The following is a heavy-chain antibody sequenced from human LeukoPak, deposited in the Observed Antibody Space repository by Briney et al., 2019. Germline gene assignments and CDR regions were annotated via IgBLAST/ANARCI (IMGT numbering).Heavy chain of an antibody. CDR3: ARGATETQWELPVDY. V-gene: IGHV4-30-4*08. CDR2: IYYSGST. D-gene: IGHD1-26*01. Sequence: SETLSPTCTVSGGSISSGDYYWSWIRQPPGKGLEWIGYIYYSGSTYYNPSLKSRVTISVDTSKNQFSLKLSSVTAADTAVYYCARGATETQWELPVDYWGQGTLVTVSS. CDR1: GGSISSGDYY. J-gene: IGHJ4*02.